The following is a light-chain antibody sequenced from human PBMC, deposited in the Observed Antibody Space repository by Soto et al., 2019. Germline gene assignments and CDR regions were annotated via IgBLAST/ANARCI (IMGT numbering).Light chain of an antibody. CDR1: QDIGSH. CDR3: QQYYSFPLT. J-gene: IGKJ4*01. V-gene: IGKV1-8*01. Sequence: AIRMTQSPSSFSESTGDTVTISCRASQDIGSHLAWYRQKPGKAPNLLISAASTLQSGVPSRFSGSGSGTDFTLTISNLQSEDFAIYYCQQYYSFPLTFGGGTSMDIK. CDR2: AAS.